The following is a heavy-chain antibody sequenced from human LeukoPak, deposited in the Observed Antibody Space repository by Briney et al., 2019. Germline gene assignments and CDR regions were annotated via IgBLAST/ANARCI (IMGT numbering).Heavy chain of an antibody. J-gene: IGHJ4*02. CDR2: ISRGGGTI. CDR1: GFSFSNNE. CDR3: ASSTGYSYGYFDY. V-gene: IGHV3-48*03. Sequence: GGSLRLSCEASGFSFSNNEMNWVRQAPGRGLEWVSYISRGGGTIYYADSVKGRFTLSRDNVQNSLYLQMNSLRAEDTAVYYCASSTGYSYGYFDYWGQGTLVTVSS. D-gene: IGHD5-18*01.